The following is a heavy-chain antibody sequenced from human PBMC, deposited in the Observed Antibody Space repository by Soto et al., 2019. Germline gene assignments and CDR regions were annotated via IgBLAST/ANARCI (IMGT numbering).Heavy chain of an antibody. D-gene: IGHD4-17*01. J-gene: IGHJ6*02. CDR1: GYTFTSYA. V-gene: IGHV1-3*01. CDR2: INAGNGNT. Sequence: GASVKVSCKASGYTFTSYAMHWVRQAPGQRLERMGWINAGNGNTKYSQKLQGRVNITRDTSASTAYMELSSMRSEDTAVYYCARTLHGDYAYYYGMDVWGQGTTVTVSS. CDR3: ARTLHGDYAYYYGMDV.